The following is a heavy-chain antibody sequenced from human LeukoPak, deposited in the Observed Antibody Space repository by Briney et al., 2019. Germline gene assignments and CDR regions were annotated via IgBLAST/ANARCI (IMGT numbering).Heavy chain of an antibody. CDR3: VHGSSWEYYFDY. CDR1: GFTFSSYS. Sequence: PGGSLRLSCAVSGFTFSSYSMSWVRQAPGKGLEWVSSISSSGTYKYYADSVKGRFTISRDNAKNSLYLQMNSLRDEDTAVYFCVHGSSWEYYFDYWGHGTLVTVSS. V-gene: IGHV3-21*01. D-gene: IGHD6-13*01. J-gene: IGHJ4*01. CDR2: ISSSGTYK.